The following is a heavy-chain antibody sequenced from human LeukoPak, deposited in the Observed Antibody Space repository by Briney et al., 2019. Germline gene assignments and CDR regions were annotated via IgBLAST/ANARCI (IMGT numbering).Heavy chain of an antibody. CDR1: GGSFSGYY. CDR3: ARGARGFRIVVVPAAIPYFDY. J-gene: IGHJ4*02. Sequence: SETLSLTCAVYGGSFSGYYWSWIRQPPGKGLEWIGEINHSGSTNYNPSLKSRVTISVDTSKNQFSLKLSSVTAADTAVYYCARGARGFRIVVVPAAIPYFDYWGQGTLVTVSS. D-gene: IGHD2-2*01. V-gene: IGHV4-34*01. CDR2: INHSGST.